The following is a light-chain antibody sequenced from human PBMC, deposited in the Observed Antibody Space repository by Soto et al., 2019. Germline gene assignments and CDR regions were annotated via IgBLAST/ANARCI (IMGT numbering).Light chain of an antibody. Sequence: QSALTQPASVSGSPGQSITISCTGTSSDVGGYKYVSWYQQHPGKAPKLMIYEVSNRPSGFSNRFSGSKSGNTASLTSSGLQAEDEADYYCSSYSSSSTLYVFGTGTKLTVL. CDR3: SSYSSSSTLYV. J-gene: IGLJ1*01. CDR2: EVS. CDR1: SSDVGGYKY. V-gene: IGLV2-14*01.